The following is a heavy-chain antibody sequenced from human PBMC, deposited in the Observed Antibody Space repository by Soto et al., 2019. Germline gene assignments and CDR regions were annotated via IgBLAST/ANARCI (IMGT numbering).Heavy chain of an antibody. V-gene: IGHV3-33*08. Sequence: QVQLVESGGGVVQPGRSLRLSCAASGFTFSDHGMYWVRQAPGKGLEWVAIIWNDGSKEYYGDSVKGRFTISRDNLKNPLFLQMNSLRAEDTAVYYCARRPFSVDWFDVWGQGTMVTVSS. J-gene: IGHJ3*01. CDR1: GFTFSDHG. CDR2: IWNDGSKE. D-gene: IGHD2-21*01. CDR3: ARRPFSVDWFDV.